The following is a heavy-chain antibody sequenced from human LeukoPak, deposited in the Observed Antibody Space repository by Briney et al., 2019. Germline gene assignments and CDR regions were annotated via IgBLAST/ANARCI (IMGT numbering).Heavy chain of an antibody. CDR1: GGSISSYY. CDR2: IYYSGST. Sequence: SETLSLTCTVSGGSISSYYWSWIRQPPGKGLEWIGYIYYSGSTNYNPSLKSRVTISVDTSNNQSSLKLSSVTAADTAVYYCAREDTAMAPFDYWGQGTLVTVSS. J-gene: IGHJ4*02. CDR3: AREDTAMAPFDY. V-gene: IGHV4-59*01. D-gene: IGHD5-18*01.